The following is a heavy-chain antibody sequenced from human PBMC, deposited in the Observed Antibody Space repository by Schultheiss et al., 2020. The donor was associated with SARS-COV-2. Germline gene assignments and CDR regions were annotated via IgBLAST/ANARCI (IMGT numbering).Heavy chain of an antibody. J-gene: IGHJ4*02. Sequence: SETLSLTCAVSGGSFSDYSWSWIRQPPGKGLEWIGYIYYSGTSYYNPSLKSRVTISIDTSRNQFSLKLNSVSAADTAVYFCARQIKVGSYYNSATLSFIWGRGALVTVSS. V-gene: IGHV4-59*08. CDR3: ARQIKVGSYYNSATLSFI. D-gene: IGHD5-24*01. CDR2: IYYSGTS. CDR1: GGSFSDYS.